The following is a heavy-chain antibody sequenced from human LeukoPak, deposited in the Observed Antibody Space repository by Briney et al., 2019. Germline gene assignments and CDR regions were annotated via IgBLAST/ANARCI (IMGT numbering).Heavy chain of an antibody. J-gene: IGHJ4*02. D-gene: IGHD1-1*01. CDR2: IWFDGSNK. V-gene: IGHV3-33*08. Sequence: GGSLRLSCAASGFTFSSYGMHWVRQAPGKGLEWVGLIWFDGSNKYYADSVKGRFTISRDNSKNTLYLQMNSLRAEDTAVYYCARDRGTTSIDHWGEGTLVTVSS. CDR1: GFTFSSYG. CDR3: ARDRGTTSIDH.